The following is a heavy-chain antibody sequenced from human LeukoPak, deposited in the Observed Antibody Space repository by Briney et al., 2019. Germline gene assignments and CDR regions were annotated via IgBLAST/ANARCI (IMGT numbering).Heavy chain of an antibody. Sequence: SETLSLTCTASGGSISSYYWSWIRQPPGKGLEWIGYIYYSGSTNYNPSLKSRVTISVDTSKNQFSLKLSSVTAADTAVYYCARASAGGYSYGYYYYYYMDVWGKGTTVTISS. J-gene: IGHJ6*03. CDR3: ARASAGGYSYGYYYYYYMDV. V-gene: IGHV4-59*01. CDR1: GGSISSYY. D-gene: IGHD5-18*01. CDR2: IYYSGST.